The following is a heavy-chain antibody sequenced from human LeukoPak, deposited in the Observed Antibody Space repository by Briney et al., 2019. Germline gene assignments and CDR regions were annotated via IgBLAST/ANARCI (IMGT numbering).Heavy chain of an antibody. CDR1: GFTFSSYW. V-gene: IGHV3-7*01. J-gene: IGHJ4*02. CDR3: ARDGSSGWYGDFDY. D-gene: IGHD6-19*01. CDR2: IKQDGSEK. Sequence: GGSLRLSCAASGFTFSSYWMSWVRQAPGKGLEWVANIKQDGSEKYYVDSVKSRFTISRDNAKNSLYLQMNSLRAEDTAVYYCARDGSSGWYGDFDYWGQGTLVTVSS.